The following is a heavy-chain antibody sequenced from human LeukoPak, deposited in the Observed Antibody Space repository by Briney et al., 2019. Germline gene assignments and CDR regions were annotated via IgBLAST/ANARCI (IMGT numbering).Heavy chain of an antibody. CDR1: GFTFSSYE. CDR3: ARAYYDYVWGSYRSSWDY. V-gene: IGHV3-48*03. D-gene: IGHD3-16*02. Sequence: GGSLRLSCAASGFTFSSYEMNWVRQAPGKGLEWVSYISSSGSTIYYADSVKGRFTISRDNAKNSLYLQMNSLRAEDTAVYYCARAYYDYVWGSYRSSWDYWGQGTLVTVSS. J-gene: IGHJ4*02. CDR2: ISSSGSTI.